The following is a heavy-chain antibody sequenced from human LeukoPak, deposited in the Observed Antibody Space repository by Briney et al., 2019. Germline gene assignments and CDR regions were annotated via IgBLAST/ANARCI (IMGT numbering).Heavy chain of an antibody. CDR3: ARDIRYYDTTPHSDY. CDR2: ISSSSSYI. J-gene: IGHJ4*02. D-gene: IGHD3-22*01. V-gene: IGHV3-21*01. Sequence: PGGSLRLSCAASGFTFSSYSMNWVRQAPGKGLEWVSSISSSSSYIYYADSVKGRFTISRDNAKNSLYLQMNSLRAEDTAVYYCARDIRYYDTTPHSDYWGQGTLVTVSS. CDR1: GFTFSSYS.